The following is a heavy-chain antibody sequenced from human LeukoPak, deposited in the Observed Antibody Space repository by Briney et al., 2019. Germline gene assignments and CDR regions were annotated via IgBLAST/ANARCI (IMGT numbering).Heavy chain of an antibody. CDR3: ARDRDYYDSSGYPSPDAFDI. V-gene: IGHV4-59*01. CDR1: GGSISSYY. D-gene: IGHD3-22*01. CDR2: IYYSGST. Sequence: PSETLSLTCTVSGGSISSYYWSWIRQPPGKGLEWIGYIYYSGSTNYNPSLKSRVTISVDTSKNQCSLKLSSVTAADTAVYYCARDRDYYDSSGYPSPDAFDIWGQGTMVTVSS. J-gene: IGHJ3*02.